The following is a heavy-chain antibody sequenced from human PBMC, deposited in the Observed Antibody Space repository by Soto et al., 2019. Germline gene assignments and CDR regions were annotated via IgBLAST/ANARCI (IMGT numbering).Heavy chain of an antibody. J-gene: IGHJ4*02. CDR3: ARDDSSSLYYFDY. CDR1: GFTVSSNY. V-gene: IGHV3-66*01. Sequence: EVQLVESGGGLVQPGGSLRLSCAASGFTVSSNYMSWVRQAPGKGLEWVSVIYSGGSTYYADSVKGRFTISRDNSKNTLYLQMNSLRAEDTAVYYCARDDSSSLYYFDYWGQGTLVTASS. D-gene: IGHD6-13*01. CDR2: IYSGGST.